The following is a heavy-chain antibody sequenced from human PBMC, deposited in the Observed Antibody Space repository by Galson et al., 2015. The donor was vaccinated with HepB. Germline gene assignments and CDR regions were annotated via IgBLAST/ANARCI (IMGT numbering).Heavy chain of an antibody. Sequence: SLRLSCAASGFTFSSYAMHWVRQAPGKGLEWVAVISYDGSNKYYADSVKGRFTISRDNSKNTLYLQMNSLRAEDTAVYYCARDPIWVSKQGGVFDYWGQGTLVTVSS. D-gene: IGHD6-13*01. J-gene: IGHJ4*02. V-gene: IGHV3-30-3*01. CDR1: GFTFSSYA. CDR3: ARDPIWVSKQGGVFDY. CDR2: ISYDGSNK.